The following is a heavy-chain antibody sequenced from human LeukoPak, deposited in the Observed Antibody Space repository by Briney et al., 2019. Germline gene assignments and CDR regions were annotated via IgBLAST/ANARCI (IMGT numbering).Heavy chain of an antibody. CDR3: AKDRRYCSSTSCWKAFDI. D-gene: IGHD2-2*01. CDR2: ISWNSGSI. Sequence: GGSLRLSCAAPGFTFDDYAMRWVRQAPGKGLEWVSGISWNSGSIGYADSVKGRFTISRDNAKNSLYLQMNSLRAEDTALYYCAKDRRYCSSTSCWKAFDIWGQGTMVTVSS. V-gene: IGHV3-9*01. CDR1: GFTFDDYA. J-gene: IGHJ3*02.